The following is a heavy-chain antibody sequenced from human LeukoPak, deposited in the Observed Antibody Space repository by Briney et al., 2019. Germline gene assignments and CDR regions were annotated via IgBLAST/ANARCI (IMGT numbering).Heavy chain of an antibody. CDR3: AREGVRFLFDP. Sequence: PGGSLRLSCAASGFTFSSYGMHWVRQAPGKGLEWVAFIWYDGSNKYYGDSAKGRFTISRDNSKNTLYLQMNSLRAEDTAVYYCAREGVRFLFDPWGLGTLVTVSS. CDR1: GFTFSSYG. CDR2: IWYDGSNK. D-gene: IGHD3-3*01. J-gene: IGHJ5*02. V-gene: IGHV3-33*08.